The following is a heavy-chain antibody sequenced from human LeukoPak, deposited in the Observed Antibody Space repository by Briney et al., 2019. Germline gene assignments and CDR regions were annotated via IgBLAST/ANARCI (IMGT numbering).Heavy chain of an antibody. CDR3: AREYYDFWSGYYNYYGMDV. D-gene: IGHD3-3*01. J-gene: IGHJ6*02. V-gene: IGHV3-30*03. Sequence: GGSLRLSCAASGFTFSSYGMHWVRQAPGKGLEWVAVISYDGSNKYYADSVKGRFTISRDNSKNTLYLQMNSLRAEDTAVYYCAREYYDFWSGYYNYYGMDVWGQGTTVTVSS. CDR1: GFTFSSYG. CDR2: ISYDGSNK.